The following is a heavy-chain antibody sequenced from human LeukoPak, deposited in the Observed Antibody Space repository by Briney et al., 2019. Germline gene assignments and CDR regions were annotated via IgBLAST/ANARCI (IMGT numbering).Heavy chain of an antibody. CDR2: INSDGSST. CDR3: AKGSRYYGSGSYYTPRMDV. J-gene: IGHJ6*02. CDR1: GFTFSRYW. D-gene: IGHD3-10*01. Sequence: GGSLRLSCAASGFTFSRYWMHWVRQGPGKGLVWVSRINSDGSSTSYADSVKGRFTISRDNSKNTLYLQMNSLRAEDTAVYYCAKGSRYYGSGSYYTPRMDVWGQGTTVTVSS. V-gene: IGHV3-74*01.